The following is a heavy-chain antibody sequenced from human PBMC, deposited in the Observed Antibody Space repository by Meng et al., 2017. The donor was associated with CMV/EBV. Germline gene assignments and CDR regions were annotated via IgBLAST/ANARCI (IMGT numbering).Heavy chain of an antibody. J-gene: IGHJ4*01. V-gene: IGHV3-66*01. Sequence: EVHLVESGGGLVQPGGSLTLSCAASGFNVRDKYMSWVRQAPGKGLEWVCIIYRGDNTYYIDSVKDRFTVSRDNSKNTMYLQMNSLRVEDTAVYYCTGDSVSNPNLDYWGHGPLVTVSS. D-gene: IGHD3-10*01. CDR3: TGDSVSNPNLDY. CDR2: IYRGDNT. CDR1: GFNVRDKY.